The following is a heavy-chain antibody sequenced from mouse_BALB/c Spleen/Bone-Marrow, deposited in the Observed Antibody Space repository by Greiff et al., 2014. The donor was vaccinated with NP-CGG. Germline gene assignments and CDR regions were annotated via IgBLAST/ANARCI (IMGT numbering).Heavy chain of an antibody. J-gene: IGHJ2*01. V-gene: IGHV5-6*02. D-gene: IGHD4-1*01. Sequence: EVKLMESGGDLVKPGGSLKLSCAASGFTFSNSGMSWVRQTPDKRLEWVATISRVGSYTYYPDSVKGRFTISRDNAKNTLFLQMSRLKSEDTAMYYCARRGTGTGSYDFDYWGQGTTLTVSS. CDR3: ARRGTGTGSYDFDY. CDR1: GFTFSNSG. CDR2: ISRVGSYT.